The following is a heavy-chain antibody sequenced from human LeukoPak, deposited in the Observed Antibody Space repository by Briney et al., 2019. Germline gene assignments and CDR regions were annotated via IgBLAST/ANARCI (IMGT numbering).Heavy chain of an antibody. CDR2: IYHSGST. D-gene: IGHD6-13*01. V-gene: IGHV4-38-2*02. CDR3: ARGVPAGKDYFDY. CDR1: GYSISSGYY. Sequence: SETLSLTCTVSGYSISSGYYWGWIRQPPGKGLEWIGSIYHSGSTYYNPSLKSRVTISVDTSKNQFSLNLSSVTATDTAVYYCARGVPAGKDYFDYWGQGTLVTVSS. J-gene: IGHJ4*02.